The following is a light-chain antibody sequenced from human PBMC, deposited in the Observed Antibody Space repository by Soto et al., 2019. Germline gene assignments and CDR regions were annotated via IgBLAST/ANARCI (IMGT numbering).Light chain of an antibody. CDR3: QQYNSYLT. CDR2: EAS. CDR1: QSTSSY. Sequence: DIQMTQSPSTLSASVGDRVPIPCRASQSTSSYVGWYQQKPEKAPKLLIYEASTLKSGVPSRFSGSGSGTEFTLTISSLQPDDFATYYCQQYNSYLTFGQGTKVDI. V-gene: IGKV1-5*03. J-gene: IGKJ1*01.